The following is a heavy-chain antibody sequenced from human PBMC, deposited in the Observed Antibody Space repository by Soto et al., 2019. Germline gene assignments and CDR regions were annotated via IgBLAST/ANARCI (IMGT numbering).Heavy chain of an antibody. CDR3: ARDRVPKSSGYCPFDC. CDR1: GYTFISYG. D-gene: IGHD3-22*01. J-gene: IGHJ4*02. V-gene: IGHV1-18*01. CDR2: ISTFNGKT. Sequence: QVQLVQSGAEVKKPGASVKVSCKASGYTFISYGISWVRQAPGQGLEWMGWISTFNGKTNYAQNDQGRVTMTTDTSTTTAYMELMSLKSDATAVYYCARDRVPKSSGYCPFDCWGQGTLVTVSS.